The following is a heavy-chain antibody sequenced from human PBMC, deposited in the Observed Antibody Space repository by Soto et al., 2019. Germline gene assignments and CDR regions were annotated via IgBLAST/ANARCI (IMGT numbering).Heavy chain of an antibody. J-gene: IGHJ4*02. D-gene: IGHD3-10*01. CDR2: ISYTGANQ. Sequence: QVRLVESGGGAVQPGDSLRLSCDASGFTFSTYALHWVRQAPGKGLEWVAFISYTGANQYYADSVKGRFTVSRDNSKNIASLQMTSLKPENSAVYYCARDAFLYIRGAYYDHWGQGTLVTVSS. V-gene: IGHV3-30-3*01. CDR1: GFTFSTYA. CDR3: ARDAFLYIRGAYYDH.